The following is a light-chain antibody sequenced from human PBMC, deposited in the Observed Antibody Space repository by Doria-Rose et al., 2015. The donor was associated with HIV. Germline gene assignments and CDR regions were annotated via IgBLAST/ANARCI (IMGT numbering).Light chain of an antibody. CDR2: DGS. V-gene: IGKV3-20*01. CDR1: QSFSSTY. CDR3: HQYGTSWT. Sequence: TQSPGTLSLPPGERATLSCRASQSFSSTYLAWYQQKPGQAPSLLIYDGSTRATGIPDRFSASGSGTDFTLTINILEPEDFALYYCHQYGTSWTFGQGTKVEI. J-gene: IGKJ1*01.